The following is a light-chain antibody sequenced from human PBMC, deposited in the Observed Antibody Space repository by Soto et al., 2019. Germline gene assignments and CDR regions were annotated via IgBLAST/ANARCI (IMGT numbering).Light chain of an antibody. Sequence: DIQMTQSPSTLSASVGDRVTITCRASQSISSWLAWYQQKPGKAPKLLIYDASSLESGVPSRFSGSGSGTXXXXXXXXXQPDDFATYYCQQYNSYSWTFGQGTKVETK. CDR1: QSISSW. V-gene: IGKV1-5*01. J-gene: IGKJ1*01. CDR3: QQYNSYSWT. CDR2: DAS.